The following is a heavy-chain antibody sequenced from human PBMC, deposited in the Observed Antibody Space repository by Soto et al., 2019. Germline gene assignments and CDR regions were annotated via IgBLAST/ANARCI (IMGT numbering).Heavy chain of an antibody. Sequence: KRLEWMGWINAGNGNTKYSQKFQGRVTITRDTSASTAYMELSSLRSEDTAVYYCARDRFRRIFGVVTKIYGMDVWGQGTTDPVSS. CDR2: INAGNGNT. CDR3: ARDRFRRIFGVVTKIYGMDV. D-gene: IGHD3-3*01. J-gene: IGHJ6*02. V-gene: IGHV1-3*01.